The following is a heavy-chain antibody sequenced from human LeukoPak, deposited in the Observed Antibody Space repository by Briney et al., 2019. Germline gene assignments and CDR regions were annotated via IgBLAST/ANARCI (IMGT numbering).Heavy chain of an antibody. CDR3: ARGNYYDSSTYYRAFDI. CDR1: GGFITSYY. D-gene: IGHD3-22*01. CDR2: IYHSGSS. Sequence: SETLSLTCTVSGGFITSYYWNWIRQSPGKGLEWIGYIYHSGSSNYNPSLKSRVTISVDTSKNQLSLKLSSVTAADTAVYYCARGNYYDSSTYYRAFDIWGQGTMVTVSS. J-gene: IGHJ3*02. V-gene: IGHV4-59*01.